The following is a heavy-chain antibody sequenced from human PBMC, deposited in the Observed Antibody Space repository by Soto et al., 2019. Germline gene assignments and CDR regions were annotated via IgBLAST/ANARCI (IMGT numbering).Heavy chain of an antibody. Sequence: PSQTLSLTCAISGDSVSSYSVAWNWIRQTPSRGLEWLGRTYYRSKWSNDYAVSVKSRITINPDTSKNQFSLQLDSVTPEDTAVYYCARDSPGYGDYVLFDYWGQGTRVTVSS. D-gene: IGHD4-17*01. CDR3: ARDSPGYGDYVLFDY. CDR2: TYYRSKWSN. CDR1: GDSVSSYSVA. V-gene: IGHV6-1*01. J-gene: IGHJ4*02.